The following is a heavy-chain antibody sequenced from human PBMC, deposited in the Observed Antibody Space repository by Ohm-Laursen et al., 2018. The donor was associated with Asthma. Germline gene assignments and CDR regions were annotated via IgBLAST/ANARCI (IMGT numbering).Heavy chain of an antibody. CDR2: ICHGGSNK. D-gene: IGHD3-3*01. CDR1: GFTFTSYD. J-gene: IGHJ4*02. V-gene: IGHV3-30*18. CDR3: AKEGDSYYDSWSGPQRGYFDY. Sequence: SLRLSCTASGFTFTSYDMYWVRQAPGKGLEFVAVICHGGSNKYHADSVKGRFTISRDNSKNTLYLQMNSLRAEDTAVYYCAKEGDSYYDSWSGPQRGYFDYWGQGTLVTVSS.